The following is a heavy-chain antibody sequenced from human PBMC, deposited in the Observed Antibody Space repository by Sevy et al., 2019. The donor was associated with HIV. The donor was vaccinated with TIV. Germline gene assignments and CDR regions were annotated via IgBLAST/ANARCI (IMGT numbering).Heavy chain of an antibody. J-gene: IGHJ4*02. CDR3: ARVGDEDCSSTSCFWAFDY. D-gene: IGHD2-2*01. CDR2: IKQDGSEK. Sequence: GESLKISCAASGFTFSSYGMHWVRQAPGKGLEWVANIKQDGSEKYYVDSVKGRFTISRDNAKNSLYLQMNSLRAEDTAVYYCARVGDEDCSSTSCFWAFDYWGQGTLVTVSS. CDR1: GFTFSSYG. V-gene: IGHV3-7*03.